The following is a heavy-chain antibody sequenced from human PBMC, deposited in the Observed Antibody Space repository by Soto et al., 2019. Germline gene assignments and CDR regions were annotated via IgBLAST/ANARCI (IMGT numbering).Heavy chain of an antibody. Sequence: PGGSLRLSCAASGFLFSTYWMFWVRQVPRKGLLWVSRIKSDWSSTSYADSVKGRFTISRDNTKNTLYLQMTSLRAEDTAVYYCAIGGGDYNYFDHWGQGILVTVSS. V-gene: IGHV3-74*01. CDR3: AIGGGDYNYFDH. CDR2: IKSDWSST. J-gene: IGHJ4*02. D-gene: IGHD2-21*01. CDR1: GFLFSTYW.